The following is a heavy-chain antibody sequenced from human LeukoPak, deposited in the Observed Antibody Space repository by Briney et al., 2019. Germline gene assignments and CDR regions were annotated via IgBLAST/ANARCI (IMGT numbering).Heavy chain of an antibody. D-gene: IGHD2-15*01. V-gene: IGHV1-18*01. CDR2: ISAYNGNT. CDR1: GYTFTSYG. Sequence: ASVTVSCKASGYTFTSYGISWVRQAPGQGLEWMGWISAYNGNTNYAQKLQGRVTMTTDTSTSTAYMELRSLRSDDTAVYYCASQRIYYYYGMDVWGQGTTVTVSS. J-gene: IGHJ6*02. CDR3: ASQRIYYYYGMDV.